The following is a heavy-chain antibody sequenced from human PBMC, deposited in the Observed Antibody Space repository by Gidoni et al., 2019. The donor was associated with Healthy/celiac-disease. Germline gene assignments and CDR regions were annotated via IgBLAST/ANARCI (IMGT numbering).Heavy chain of an antibody. Sequence: EVQLLESGGGLVQPGGSLRLSCSASGFTFSSYSMGWVRQAPGKGLGWVSGFSGRGGSTYYADSVKGRFTIPRENSKNTLYLQMNSLRAEDTAGYYWAKRRSGSYRGAFDYWGQGTLVTVSS. J-gene: IGHJ4*02. CDR3: AKRRSGSYRGAFDY. V-gene: IGHV3-23*01. CDR2: FSGRGGST. CDR1: GFTFSSYS. D-gene: IGHD1-26*01.